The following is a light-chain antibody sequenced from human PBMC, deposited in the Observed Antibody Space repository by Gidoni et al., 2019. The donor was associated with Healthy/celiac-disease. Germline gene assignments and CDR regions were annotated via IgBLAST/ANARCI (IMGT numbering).Light chain of an antibody. V-gene: IGKV1-39*01. Sequence: DIQMTQSPSSLSASVGDRVTITCRASQSISSYLNWYQQKPGKAPKLLIYAASSLQSGVPSRFSGSGSGTDFTLTISSLQHEDFATYYCQQSYSTPLTFGPXTKVDIK. CDR2: AAS. J-gene: IGKJ3*01. CDR3: QQSYSTPLT. CDR1: QSISSY.